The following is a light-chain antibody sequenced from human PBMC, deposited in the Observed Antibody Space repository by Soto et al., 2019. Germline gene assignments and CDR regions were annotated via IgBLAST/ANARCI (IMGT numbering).Light chain of an antibody. CDR1: QRVYSN. CDR2: GAS. V-gene: IGKV3-15*01. CDR3: QQYTNWPPNT. Sequence: EILMTQSPDTLSVSPGESATLPCRASQRVYSNLAWYQQRPGQAPRLLIYGASTRATGVPARFSGRGSGTEFTLTISSLQSEDFAVYYCQQYTNWPPNTFGQGTRLEMK. J-gene: IGKJ5*01.